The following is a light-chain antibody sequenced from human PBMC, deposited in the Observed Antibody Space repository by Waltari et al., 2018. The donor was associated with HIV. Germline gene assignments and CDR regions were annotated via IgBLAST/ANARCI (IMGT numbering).Light chain of an antibody. Sequence: QSALTQPASVSGSLGQSITISCAGTSSAIGRYNLVSWYQQHPGKAPKLMIYEGTKRPSGVSNRFSGSKSDNTASLTISGLLAEDEADYYCCSYASSTLLFGGGTKLTVL. J-gene: IGLJ2*01. CDR1: SSAIGRYNL. CDR2: EGT. V-gene: IGLV2-23*01. CDR3: CSYASSTLL.